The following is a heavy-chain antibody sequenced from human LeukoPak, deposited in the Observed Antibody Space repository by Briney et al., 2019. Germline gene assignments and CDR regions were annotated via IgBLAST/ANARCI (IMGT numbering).Heavy chain of an antibody. CDR3: ARCIVGATTSFDY. CDR1: GGSSSNYY. CDR2: IYSSGST. D-gene: IGHD1-26*01. V-gene: IGHV4-4*07. J-gene: IGHJ4*02. Sequence: TSETLSLTCTVSGGSSSNYYWSWIRQPAGKGLEWIGRIYSSGSTNYNPSLKSRVTMSVDTSKNQFSLRLSSVTAADTAVYYCARCIVGATTSFDYWGQGTLVTVSS.